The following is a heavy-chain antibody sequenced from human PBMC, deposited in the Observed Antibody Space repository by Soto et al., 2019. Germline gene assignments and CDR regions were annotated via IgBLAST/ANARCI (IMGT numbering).Heavy chain of an antibody. CDR1: GGSINSSSYF. Sequence: SETLSLTCSVSGGSINSSSYFWGWVRQPPGKGLEWTGSIYYSGSTYYNPSLRSRVTISVDTSKNQFSLKLSSVTAADTAVFYCARHYSSGSRNWFDPWGKGTLVTVS. CDR2: IYYSGST. CDR3: ARHYSSGSRNWFDP. J-gene: IGHJ5*02. V-gene: IGHV4-39*01. D-gene: IGHD6-19*01.